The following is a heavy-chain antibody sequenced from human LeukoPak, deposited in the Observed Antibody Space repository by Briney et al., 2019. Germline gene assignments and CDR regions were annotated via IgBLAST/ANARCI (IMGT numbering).Heavy chain of an antibody. J-gene: IGHJ5*02. Sequence: ASVKVSCKASGYTFTGYYMHWVRQAPGQGLEWMGWINPNSGGTNYAQKFQGRVTMTRDTSISTAYMELSRLRSDDTAVYYCAREGSSSWLPVDWFDPWGQGTLVTVSS. CDR2: INPNSGGT. V-gene: IGHV1-2*02. CDR3: AREGSSSWLPVDWFDP. CDR1: GYTFTGYY. D-gene: IGHD6-6*01.